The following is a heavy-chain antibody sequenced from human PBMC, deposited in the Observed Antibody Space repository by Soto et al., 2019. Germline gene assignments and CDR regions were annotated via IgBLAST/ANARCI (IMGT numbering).Heavy chain of an antibody. CDR1: GGTFSSSG. CDR2: IVPSLDTT. CDR3: ARWPQPRYTADHYAVDV. D-gene: IGHD3-16*02. J-gene: IGHJ6*02. Sequence: QVHLVQSGTEVKKPGSSVKVSCKASGGTFSSSGFSWVRQAPGQGLEWMGMIVPSLDTTNYAQKFQARVTITADEVTSTAYMELRSLRSEDTAVYYCARWPQPRYTADHYAVDVWCQGARVIVSS. V-gene: IGHV1-69*11.